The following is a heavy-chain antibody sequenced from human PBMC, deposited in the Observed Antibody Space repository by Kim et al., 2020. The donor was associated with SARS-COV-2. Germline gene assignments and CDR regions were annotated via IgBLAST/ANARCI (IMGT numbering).Heavy chain of an antibody. CDR2: IYHSGST. CDR1: GGSISSSNW. J-gene: IGHJ4*02. V-gene: IGHV4-4*02. CDR3: ARFGIAAAGSSEFDY. D-gene: IGHD6-13*01. Sequence: SETQSLTCAVSGGSISSSNWWSWVRQPPGKGLEWIGEIYHSGSTNYNPSLKSRVTISVDKSKNQFSLKLSSVTAADTAVYYCARFGIAAAGSSEFDYWGQGTLVTVSS.